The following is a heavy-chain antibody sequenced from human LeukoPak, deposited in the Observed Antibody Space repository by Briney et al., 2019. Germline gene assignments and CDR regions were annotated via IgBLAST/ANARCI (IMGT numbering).Heavy chain of an antibody. D-gene: IGHD5-18*01. CDR3: ARRERLGYSYGRGTLDI. J-gene: IGHJ3*02. Sequence: GGSLRLSCAVSGFLVTSNYMSWVRHAPGKGLEWVSLINSDGTTYYADSVKGRFTISRDISKNTLYLQMNTLRAEDTAVYYCARRERLGYSYGRGTLDIWGQGTMVTVSS. CDR2: INSDGTT. V-gene: IGHV3-66*01. CDR1: GFLVTSNY.